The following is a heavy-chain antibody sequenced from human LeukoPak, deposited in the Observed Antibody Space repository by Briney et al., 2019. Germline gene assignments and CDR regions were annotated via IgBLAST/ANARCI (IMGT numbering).Heavy chain of an antibody. V-gene: IGHV4-4*07. Sequence: KSSETLSLTCTVSGGSISYYYWNWIRQPAGKGLEWIGRIYTSGRTYYNPSLKSRVTISVDTSKNQFSLKLSSVTAADTAVYYCARVRWLQLGYFDYWGQGTLVTVSS. CDR3: ARVRWLQLGYFDY. D-gene: IGHD5-24*01. CDR1: GGSISYYY. CDR2: IYTSGRT. J-gene: IGHJ4*02.